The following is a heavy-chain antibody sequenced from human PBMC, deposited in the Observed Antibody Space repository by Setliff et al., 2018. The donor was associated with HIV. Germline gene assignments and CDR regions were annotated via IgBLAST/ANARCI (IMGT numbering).Heavy chain of an antibody. Sequence: GGSLRLSCAASGLTLSSYWMNWVRQTPGKGLEWVANINQDGSGKYYIDSVKGRFTISRDNAKNSLYLQMNSLRAEDTAVYYCARGGGSYVPTDSWGQGVLVTVSS. CDR2: INQDGSGK. J-gene: IGHJ4*02. D-gene: IGHD3-16*01. V-gene: IGHV3-7*01. CDR1: GLTLSSYW. CDR3: ARGGGSYVPTDS.